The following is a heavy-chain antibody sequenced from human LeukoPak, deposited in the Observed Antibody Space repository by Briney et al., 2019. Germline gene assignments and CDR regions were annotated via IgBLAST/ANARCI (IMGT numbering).Heavy chain of an antibody. CDR1: GFTFSSYG. J-gene: IGHJ4*02. V-gene: IGHV3-30*02. CDR3: AKGTNYYDSSGYPG. D-gene: IGHD3-22*01. CDR2: IRYDGSNK. Sequence: GGSLRLSCAASGFTFSSYGMHWVRQAPGKGLEWVAFIRYDGSNKYYADSVKGRFTISRDNSKNTLYLQMNSLRAEDTAVYYCAKGTNYYDSSGYPGWGQGTLVTVSS.